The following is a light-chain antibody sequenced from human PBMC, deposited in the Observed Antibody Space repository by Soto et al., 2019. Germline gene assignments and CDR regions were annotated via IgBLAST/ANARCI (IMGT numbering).Light chain of an antibody. J-gene: IGLJ2*01. CDR1: SSNIGKHY. CDR3: AAWDDSLSGHVV. V-gene: IGLV1-47*01. CDR2: RNN. Sequence: QSVLTQPPSASGTPGQRVTISCSGSSSNIGKHYVYWYQQLPGTAPKLLIYRNNQRPSGVPDRFSGSKSGTSASLAISGLRSEDEADYYCAAWDDSLSGHVVIGGGTKVTVL.